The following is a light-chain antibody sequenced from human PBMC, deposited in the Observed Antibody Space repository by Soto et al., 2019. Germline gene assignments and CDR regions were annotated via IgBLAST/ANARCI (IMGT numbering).Light chain of an antibody. CDR3: QAWDSSTVI. J-gene: IGLJ2*01. V-gene: IGLV3-1*01. CDR2: EDT. CDR1: KLGTKF. Sequence: SYELTQPPSVSVSPGETASIICSGNKLGTKFASWYQQKPGQSPVVVIYEDTKRPSGIPERFSGSNSGNTATLTIRGTQTMDEADYYCQAWDSSTVIFGGGTKSPS.